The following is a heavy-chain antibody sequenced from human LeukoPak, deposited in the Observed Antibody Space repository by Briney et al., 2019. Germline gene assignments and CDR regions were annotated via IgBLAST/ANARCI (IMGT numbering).Heavy chain of an antibody. V-gene: IGHV4-34*01. CDR1: GGPFSGYY. D-gene: IGHD2-2*01. Sequence: SSETLSLTCAVYGGPFSGYYWSWIRHPPGKGLEWIGEINHGGSTNYNPSLKSRVTISVDTSKNQFSLKLSSVTTADTAVYYCARGMLGYCSSSSCFGKQHNWFDPWGQGTLVTASS. J-gene: IGHJ5*02. CDR3: ARGMLGYCSSSSCFGKQHNWFDP. CDR2: INHGGST.